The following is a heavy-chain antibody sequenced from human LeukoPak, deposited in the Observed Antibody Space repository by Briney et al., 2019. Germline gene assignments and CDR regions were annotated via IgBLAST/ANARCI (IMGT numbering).Heavy chain of an antibody. J-gene: IGHJ6*02. D-gene: IGHD3-10*01. CDR2: VSNSSSTI. CDR1: GFTFSIYS. Sequence: PGGSLRLSCAASGFTFSIYSMNWVRQAPGKGLEWVSYVSNSSSTIYYADSVKGRFTISRDNAKNSLYLQMNSLRAEDTAVYYCARDGEYYYYGMDVWGQGTTVTVSS. CDR3: ARDGEYYYYGMDV. V-gene: IGHV3-48*04.